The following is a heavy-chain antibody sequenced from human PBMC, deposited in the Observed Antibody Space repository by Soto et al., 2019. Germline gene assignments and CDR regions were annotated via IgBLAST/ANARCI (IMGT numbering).Heavy chain of an antibody. D-gene: IGHD2-2*01. CDR3: ARAGQSPHPSRTTCYFFGMDV. Sequence: PGGSLRLSCAASGFTFSKYWMTWVRQAPGKGLEWVANIKEDGGEDYYADSVKGRFTISRDNAKNSLFLQLSSLGAEDTATYYCARAGQSPHPSRTTCYFFGMDVWGQGTTVTVSS. CDR1: GFTFSKYW. V-gene: IGHV3-7*01. J-gene: IGHJ6*02. CDR2: IKEDGGED.